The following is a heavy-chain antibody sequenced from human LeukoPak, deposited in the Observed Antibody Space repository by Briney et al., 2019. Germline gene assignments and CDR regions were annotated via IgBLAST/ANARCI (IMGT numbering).Heavy chain of an antibody. D-gene: IGHD3-22*01. CDR1: GGSITGYY. CDR3: AREEFLHEIDSSGYFVY. Sequence: SETPSLTCTVSGGSITGYYWNWIRQPAGQGLEWLGRVYSSGVGNYNPSLTSRVTMSVDTSKNQFSLKLTSLTAADTAVYYCAREEFLHEIDSSGYFVYWGQGALVTVSS. J-gene: IGHJ4*02. V-gene: IGHV4-4*07. CDR2: VYSSGVG.